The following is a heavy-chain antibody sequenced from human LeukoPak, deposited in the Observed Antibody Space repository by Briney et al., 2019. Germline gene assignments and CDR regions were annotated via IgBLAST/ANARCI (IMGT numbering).Heavy chain of an antibody. V-gene: IGHV1-2*04. Sequence: ASVKVSCKASGYTFTDYYMHWVRQAPGQGLEWMGWINPNSGDTNFAQEFQGWVTMTRDTSISTAYIELSRSRSDDTAMYYCARGSPVAAAGTAYFHHWGQGILVTVSS. CDR1: GYTFTDYY. CDR2: INPNSGDT. J-gene: IGHJ1*01. D-gene: IGHD6-13*01. CDR3: ARGSPVAAAGTAYFHH.